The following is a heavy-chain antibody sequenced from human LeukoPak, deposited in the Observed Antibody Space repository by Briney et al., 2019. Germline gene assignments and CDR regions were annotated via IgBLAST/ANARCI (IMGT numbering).Heavy chain of an antibody. D-gene: IGHD5-12*01. CDR2: ISSGGTP. V-gene: IGHV3-66*02. CDR1: GFTVSTNY. J-gene: IGHJ4*02. Sequence: GGSLRLSCAASGFTVSTNYMSWVRQAPGKGLEWVSVISSGGTPYYADSVEGRFTISRDSSENTLYLQMHSLRAEDTAVYYCAGGGAGYAFDYWGQGTLVTVSS. CDR3: AGGGAGYAFDY.